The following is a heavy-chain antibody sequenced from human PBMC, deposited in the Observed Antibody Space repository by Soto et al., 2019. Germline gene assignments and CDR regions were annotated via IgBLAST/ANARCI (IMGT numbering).Heavy chain of an antibody. CDR2: IRSKANSYAT. V-gene: IGHV3-73*01. J-gene: IGHJ6*02. D-gene: IGHD4-4*01. CDR3: TGSTVTTSLTVRSYYGMDV. Sequence: GGSLRLSCAASGFTFSGSAMHWVRQASGKGLEWVGRIRSKANSYATAYAASVKGRFTISRGDSKNTAYLQMNSLKTEDTAVYYCTGSTVTTSLTVRSYYGMDVWGQGTTVTVSS. CDR1: GFTFSGSA.